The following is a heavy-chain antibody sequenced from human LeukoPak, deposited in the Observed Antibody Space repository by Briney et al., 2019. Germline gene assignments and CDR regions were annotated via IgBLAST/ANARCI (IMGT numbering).Heavy chain of an antibody. CDR1: GYTFTSYG. J-gene: IGHJ4*02. Sequence: GASVKVSCKASGYTFTSYGISWVRQAPGQGLEWMGWINPNSGGTNYAQKFQGRVTMTRDTSISTAYMELSRLRSDDTAVYYCARARGSSDYWGQGTLVTVSS. CDR3: ARARGSSDY. V-gene: IGHV1-2*02. CDR2: INPNSGGT. D-gene: IGHD1-26*01.